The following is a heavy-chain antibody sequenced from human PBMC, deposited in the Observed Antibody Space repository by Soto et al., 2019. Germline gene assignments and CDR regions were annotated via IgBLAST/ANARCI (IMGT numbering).Heavy chain of an antibody. Sequence: PGGSLRLSCAASGFTFSSYWMSWARQAPGKGLEWVANIKQDGSEKYYVDPVKGRFTISRDNAKNSLYLQMNSLRAEDTAVYYCARDSIAAAGTTVTVWGQGTLVTVSS. J-gene: IGHJ4*02. D-gene: IGHD6-13*01. CDR3: ARDSIAAAGTTVTV. CDR1: GFTFSSYW. CDR2: IKQDGSEK. V-gene: IGHV3-7*03.